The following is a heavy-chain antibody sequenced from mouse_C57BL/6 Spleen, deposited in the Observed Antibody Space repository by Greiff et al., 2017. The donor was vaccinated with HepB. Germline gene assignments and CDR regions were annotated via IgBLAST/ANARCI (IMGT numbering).Heavy chain of an antibody. V-gene: IGHV1-50*01. Sequence: QVQLQQPGAELVKPGASVKLSCKASGYTFTSYWMQWVKQRPGQGLEWIGEIDPSDSYTNYNQKFKGKATLTVDTSSSTAYMQLSSLTSEDSAVYCCARTPVVEGYAMDYWGQGTSVTVSS. CDR3: ARTPVVEGYAMDY. CDR1: GYTFTSYW. D-gene: IGHD1-1*01. CDR2: IDPSDSYT. J-gene: IGHJ4*01.